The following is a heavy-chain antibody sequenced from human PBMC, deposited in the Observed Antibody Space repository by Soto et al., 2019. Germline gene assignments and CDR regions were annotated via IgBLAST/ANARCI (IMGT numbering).Heavy chain of an antibody. CDR3: AGRVYYDFWSGYYALDYYYGMDV. D-gene: IGHD3-3*01. J-gene: IGHJ6*02. V-gene: IGHV4-4*02. CDR2: IYHSGST. CDR1: GGSISSSNW. Sequence: SETLSLTCAVSGGSISSSNWWSWVRQPPGKGLEWIGEIYHSGSTNYNPSLKSRVTISVDKSKNQFSLKLSSVTAADTAVYYCAGRVYYDFWSGYYALDYYYGMDVWGQGTTVTVSS.